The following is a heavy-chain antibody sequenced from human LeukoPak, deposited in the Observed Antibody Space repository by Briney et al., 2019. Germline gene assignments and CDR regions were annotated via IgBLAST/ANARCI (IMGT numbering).Heavy chain of an antibody. CDR1: GFIFSSHG. J-gene: IGHJ4*02. CDR2: ISPSGDIT. D-gene: IGHD6-19*01. Sequence: GGSLRLSCAASGFIFSSHGMNWVRQAPGKGLEWVSGISPSGDITYYADSVKGRFTISRDNSKNTVYLQMDSLRFEDAAVYYCARRSGIAVAGAFDYWGQGTLVTVSS. V-gene: IGHV3-23*01. CDR3: ARRSGIAVAGAFDY.